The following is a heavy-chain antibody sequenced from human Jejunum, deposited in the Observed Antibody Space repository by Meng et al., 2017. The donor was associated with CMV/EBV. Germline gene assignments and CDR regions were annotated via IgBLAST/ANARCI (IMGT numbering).Heavy chain of an antibody. Sequence: NNVSWDRQDPGKGLEWVSIIYADQSGSSTYYAGSAEGRFTISRDDSKKTVDLQMIGLTREETAIYYCAKTLTISGMLRQYYYFDHWCHGTLVTVSS. V-gene: IGHV3-66*02. CDR2: IYADQSGSST. CDR3: AKTLTISGMLRQYYYFDH. CDR1: NN. J-gene: IGHJ4*01. D-gene: IGHD3-3*01.